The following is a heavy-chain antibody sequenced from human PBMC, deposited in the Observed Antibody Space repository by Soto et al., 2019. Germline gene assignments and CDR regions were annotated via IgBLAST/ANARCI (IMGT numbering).Heavy chain of an antibody. CDR1: GYTFTSYG. D-gene: IGHD6-13*01. Sequence: QVQLVQSGAEVKKPGASVKVSCKASGYTFTSYGISWVRQAPGQGLEWMGWISAYNGNTNYAQKLQGRVTMTTDTSTSTAYRELRSLRSDDTAVYYCARDQIAAAADNWFDPWGQGTLVTVSS. CDR2: ISAYNGNT. J-gene: IGHJ5*02. V-gene: IGHV1-18*01. CDR3: ARDQIAAAADNWFDP.